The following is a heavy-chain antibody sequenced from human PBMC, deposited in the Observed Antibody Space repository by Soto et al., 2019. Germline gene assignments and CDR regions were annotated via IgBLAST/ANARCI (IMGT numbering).Heavy chain of an antibody. CDR3: VKDPGPPRNYFYGMAV. J-gene: IGHJ6*02. V-gene: IGHV4-59*12. CDR1: GGSISSYY. D-gene: IGHD7-27*01. CDR2: IYYSVST. Sequence: SETLSLTCTVSGGSISSYYWSWIRQPPGKGLEWIGYIYYSVSTNYNPSLKSRVTISVDTSKNQFSLRLASVTAADTATYYCVKDPGPPRNYFYGMAVWGQGITVTVSS.